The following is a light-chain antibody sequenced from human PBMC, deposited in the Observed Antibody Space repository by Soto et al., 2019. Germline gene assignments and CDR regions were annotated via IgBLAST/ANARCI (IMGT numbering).Light chain of an antibody. CDR2: DTS. Sequence: IVLTQSPATLSVSPGERATLSCRASQSVSSLLAWYQQKPRQAPRLLIYDTSIRATGIPARFSGSGSGTDFTLTISSLQSEDFAIYYCQQYNIWPYTFGQGTKLEIK. CDR3: QQYNIWPYT. J-gene: IGKJ2*01. V-gene: IGKV3-15*01. CDR1: QSVSSL.